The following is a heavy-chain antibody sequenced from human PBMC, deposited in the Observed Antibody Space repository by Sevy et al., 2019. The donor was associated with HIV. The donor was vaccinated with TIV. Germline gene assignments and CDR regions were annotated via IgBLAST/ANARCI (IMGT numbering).Heavy chain of an antibody. Sequence: ASVKVSCKASGYTFTGYYMHWVRQAPGQGLEWMGWINPNSGGTNYAQKFQGRVTRTRDTSIGTAYMELSRLRSDDTAVYYCARSGRTYYYDSSGYYYAYDYWGQGTLVTVSS. CDR1: GYTFTGYY. D-gene: IGHD3-22*01. CDR2: INPNSGGT. CDR3: ARSGRTYYYDSSGYYYAYDY. J-gene: IGHJ4*02. V-gene: IGHV1-2*02.